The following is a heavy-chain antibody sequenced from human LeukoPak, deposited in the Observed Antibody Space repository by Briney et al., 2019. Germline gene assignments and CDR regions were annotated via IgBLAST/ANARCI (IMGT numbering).Heavy chain of an antibody. Sequence: SETLSLTCAVYGGSFSAYYWSWIRQPPGKELEWIGEINHSGSTNYNPSLKSRVIISVDTSKNQLSLKLSSVTAADTAVYYCARVDKNGGTTFDYWGQGTLVTVSS. D-gene: IGHD2/OR15-2a*01. V-gene: IGHV4-34*01. J-gene: IGHJ4*02. CDR1: GGSFSAYY. CDR3: ARVDKNGGTTFDY. CDR2: INHSGST.